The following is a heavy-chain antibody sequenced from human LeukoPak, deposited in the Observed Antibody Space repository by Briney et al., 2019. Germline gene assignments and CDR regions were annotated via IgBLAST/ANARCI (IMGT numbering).Heavy chain of an antibody. CDR1: GFTFSSYS. D-gene: IGHD3-10*02. CDR2: ISSSSSTI. V-gene: IGHV3-48*04. Sequence: GGSLRLSCAASGFTFSSYSMNWVRLAPGKGLEWVSYISSSSSTIYYADSVKGRFTISRDNAKNSLYLQMNSLRAEDTAVYYCAELGITMIGGVWGKGTTVTISS. J-gene: IGHJ6*04. CDR3: AELGITMIGGV.